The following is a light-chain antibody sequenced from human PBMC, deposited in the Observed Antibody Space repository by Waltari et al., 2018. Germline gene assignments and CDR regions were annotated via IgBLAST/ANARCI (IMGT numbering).Light chain of an antibody. CDR1: SSDVGSYNL. CDR3: CSYAGSSTVV. J-gene: IGLJ2*01. V-gene: IGLV2-23*01. Sequence: QSALTQPASVSGSPGQSITISCTGTSSDVGSYNLVSWYQQHPGKAPKLMIYEGSKRPLGVSNRCSGSKSGNTASLTISGLQAEDEADYYCCSYAGSSTVVFGGGTKLTVL. CDR2: EGS.